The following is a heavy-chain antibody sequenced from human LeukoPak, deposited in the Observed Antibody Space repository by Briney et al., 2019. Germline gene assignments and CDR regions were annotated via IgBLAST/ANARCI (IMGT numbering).Heavy chain of an antibody. D-gene: IGHD3-10*01. Sequence: SETLSLTCTVSGGSISSYYWSWIRQPPGKGLEWIGYIYYSGSTYYNPSLESRVTISVDTSKNQFSLKLSSVTAADTAVYYCAREGRGWFGELFYHYYYMDVWGKGTTVTISS. V-gene: IGHV4-59*01. CDR2: IYYSGST. J-gene: IGHJ6*03. CDR1: GGSISSYY. CDR3: AREGRGWFGELFYHYYYMDV.